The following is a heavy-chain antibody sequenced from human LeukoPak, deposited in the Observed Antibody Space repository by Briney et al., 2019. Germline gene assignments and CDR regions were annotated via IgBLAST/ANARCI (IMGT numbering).Heavy chain of an antibody. CDR1: GFIFSGFW. CDR3: VRGKGDDY. V-gene: IGHV3-7*03. J-gene: IGHJ4*02. D-gene: IGHD3-16*01. CDR2: IKEGGTEK. Sequence: GGSLLLSGAASGFIFSGFWMTGVRAARGRGLEWAPNIKEGGTEKYMVDSVKGRFTISRDNAKNSLYLQMNSLRVEDTAVYYCVRGKGDDYWGQGTLVTVYS.